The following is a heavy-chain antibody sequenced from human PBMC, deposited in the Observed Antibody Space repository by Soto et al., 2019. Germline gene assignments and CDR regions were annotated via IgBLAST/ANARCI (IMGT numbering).Heavy chain of an antibody. V-gene: IGHV4-34*01. Sequence: PSETLSLTCAVYGGSFSGYYWSWIRQPPGKGLEWIGYIYHSGSTYYNPSLKSRVTISVDRSKNQFSLKLSSVTAADTAVYYCARGRLGKKGANWFDPWGQGTLVTVSS. D-gene: IGHD1-26*01. CDR2: IYHSGST. CDR3: ARGRLGKKGANWFDP. J-gene: IGHJ5*02. CDR1: GGSFSGYY.